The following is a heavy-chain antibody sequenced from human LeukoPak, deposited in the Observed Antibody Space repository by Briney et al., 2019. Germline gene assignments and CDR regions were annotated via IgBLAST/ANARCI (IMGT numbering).Heavy chain of an antibody. CDR1: GFTFSSYA. CDR3: VVAANPDYYYYYMDV. CDR2: ISGSGGST. Sequence: GGSLRLSCAASGFTFSSYAMSWVRQAPGKGLEWVSAISGSGGSTYYADSVKGRFTISRDNSKNTLYLQMNSLRAEDTAVYYCVVAANPDYYYYYMDVWGKGTTVTVSS. J-gene: IGHJ6*03. D-gene: IGHD2-15*01. V-gene: IGHV3-23*01.